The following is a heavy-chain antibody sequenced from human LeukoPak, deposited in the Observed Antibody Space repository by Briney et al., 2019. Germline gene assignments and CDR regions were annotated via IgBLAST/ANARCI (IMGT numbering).Heavy chain of an antibody. CDR1: GFTFSNYA. D-gene: IGHD1-26*01. CDR2: ISYDDGRHK. V-gene: IGHV3-30*04. CDR3: ARELNSGRNWDDAFDI. Sequence: GGSLRLSCAASGFTFSNYAMHWVRQAPGKGLEWVAVISYDDGRHKHYTDSVKGRFTISRDNSKNTLYLQMNSLRTEDSALYYCARELNSGRNWDDAFDIWGQGTMVTVSS. J-gene: IGHJ3*02.